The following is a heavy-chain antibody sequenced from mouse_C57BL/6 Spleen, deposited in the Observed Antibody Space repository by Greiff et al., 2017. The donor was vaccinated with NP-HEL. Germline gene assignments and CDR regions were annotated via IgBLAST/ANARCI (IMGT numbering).Heavy chain of an antibody. Sequence: QVQLQQSGAELMKPGASVKLSCKATGYTFTGYWIEWVKQRPGHGLEWIGEILPGSGSTNYTEKFKGKATFTADTSSNTAYMQLSSLTTEDSAIYYCARLESNAFAYWGQGTLVTVSA. D-gene: IGHD2-5*01. J-gene: IGHJ3*01. CDR2: ILPGSGST. V-gene: IGHV1-9*01. CDR3: ARLESNAFAY. CDR1: GYTFTGYW.